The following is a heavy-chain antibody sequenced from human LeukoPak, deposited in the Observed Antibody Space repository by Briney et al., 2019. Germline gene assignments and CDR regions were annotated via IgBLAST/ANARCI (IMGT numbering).Heavy chain of an antibody. CDR2: IKQDGSEK. D-gene: IGHD2-15*01. V-gene: IGHV3-7*01. Sequence: GGSLRLSCAASGFTFSSYWMSWVRQAPGKGLEWVANIKQDGSEKYCVDSVKGRFTISRDNAKNSLYLQMNSLRAEDTAVYYCANLGYCSGGSCSGVDYWGQGTLVTVSS. CDR3: ANLGYCSGGSCSGVDY. J-gene: IGHJ4*02. CDR1: GFTFSSYW.